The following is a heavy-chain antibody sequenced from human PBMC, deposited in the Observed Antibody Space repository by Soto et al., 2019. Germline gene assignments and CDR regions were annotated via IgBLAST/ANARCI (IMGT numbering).Heavy chain of an antibody. CDR2: IKQDGSEK. CDR1: GFTFSSYW. J-gene: IGHJ2*01. CDR3: ARLYRKKLYYYDSSGYSFARSWYFDL. D-gene: IGHD3-22*01. Sequence: GGSLRLSCAASGFTFSSYWMSWVRQAPGKGLEWVANIKQDGSEKYYVDSVKGRFTISRDNAKNSLYLQMNSLRAEDTAVYYCARLYRKKLYYYDSSGYSFARSWYFDLWGRGTLVTVSS. V-gene: IGHV3-7*01.